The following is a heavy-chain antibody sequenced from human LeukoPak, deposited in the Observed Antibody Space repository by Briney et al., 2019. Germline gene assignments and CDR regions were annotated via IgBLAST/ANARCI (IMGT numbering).Heavy chain of an antibody. Sequence: GGSLRLSCAASGFTFSSYAMSWVRQAPGKGLEWVSAISGSGGSTYYADSVKGRFTISRDNSKTTLYLQMNSLRAEDTAVYYCAKHPQYYYDSSGYSAFDYWGQGTLVTVSS. D-gene: IGHD3-22*01. CDR1: GFTFSSYA. V-gene: IGHV3-23*01. CDR3: AKHPQYYYDSSGYSAFDY. CDR2: ISGSGGST. J-gene: IGHJ4*02.